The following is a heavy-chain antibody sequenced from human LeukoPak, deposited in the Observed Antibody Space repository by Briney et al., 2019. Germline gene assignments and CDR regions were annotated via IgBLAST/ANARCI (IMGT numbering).Heavy chain of an antibody. D-gene: IGHD1-1*01. CDR3: AGRMSRNAQFDY. V-gene: IGHV3-53*05. J-gene: IGHJ4*02. CDR2: IYSGGST. Sequence: PGGSLRLSCAASGFTVSSNYMSWVRQAPGKGLEWVSVIYSGGSTYYADSVKGRFTISRDNSKNTLYLQMGSLRSEDTAVYYCAGRMSRNAQFDYWGQGTLVTASS. CDR1: GFTVSSNY.